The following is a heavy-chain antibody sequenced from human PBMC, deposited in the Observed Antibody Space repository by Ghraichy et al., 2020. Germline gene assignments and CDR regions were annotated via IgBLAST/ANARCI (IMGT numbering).Heavy chain of an antibody. CDR2: ISSSGSTI. V-gene: IGHV3-48*03. CDR3: ARDGYGGASDY. J-gene: IGHJ4*02. Sequence: SCAASGFTFSSYEMNWVRQAPGKGLEWVSYISSSGSTIYYADSVKGRFTIFRDNAKNSLYLQMNSLRAEDTAVYYCARDGYGGASDYWGQGTLVTVSS. D-gene: IGHD1-26*01. CDR1: GFTFSSYE.